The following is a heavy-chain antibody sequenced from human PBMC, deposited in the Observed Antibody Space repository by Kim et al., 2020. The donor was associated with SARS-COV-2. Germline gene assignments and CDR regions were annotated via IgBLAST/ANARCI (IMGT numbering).Heavy chain of an antibody. CDR3: VRDYGPGLQGFE. D-gene: IGHD2-15*01. J-gene: IGHJ4*02. CDR2: IREDGGTT. Sequence: GGSLRLSCVASGFFFRSHWMSWVRQGPGKGLVWVARIREDGGTTFYADSVKGRFTISRDNGKNVLSLQMNSLMSEDTANYYCVRDYGPGLQGFEWGQGT. CDR1: GFFFRSHW. V-gene: IGHV3-74*01.